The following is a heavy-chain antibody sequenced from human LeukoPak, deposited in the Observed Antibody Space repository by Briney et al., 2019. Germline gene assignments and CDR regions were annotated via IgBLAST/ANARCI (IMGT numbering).Heavy chain of an antibody. CDR2: INEDGSEK. D-gene: IGHD3-22*01. V-gene: IGHV3-7*03. CDR1: GFSFGNYW. CDR3: AKDTGLYYDSTGYDAFDI. J-gene: IGHJ3*02. Sequence: PGGSLRLFCAASGFSFGNYWMKWVRQDPVKGLEWVANINEDGSEKYYVDSVRGRFTISRDNAKNSLYLQMNSLRDEDTAFYYCAKDTGLYYDSTGYDAFDIWGQGTMVTVSS.